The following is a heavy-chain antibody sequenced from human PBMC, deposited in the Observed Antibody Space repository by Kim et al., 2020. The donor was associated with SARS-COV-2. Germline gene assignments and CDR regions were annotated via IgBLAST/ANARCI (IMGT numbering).Heavy chain of an antibody. Sequence: GGSLRLSCAASGFTFSSYAMSWVRQAPGKGLEWVSVIYSGGSSTYYADSVKGRFTISRDNSKNTLYLQMNSLRAEDTAVYYCAKDHEGSSGWYPGWFDPWGQGTLVTVSS. V-gene: IGHV3-23*03. D-gene: IGHD6-19*01. CDR1: GFTFSSYA. CDR3: AKDHEGSSGWYPGWFDP. CDR2: IYSGGSST. J-gene: IGHJ5*02.